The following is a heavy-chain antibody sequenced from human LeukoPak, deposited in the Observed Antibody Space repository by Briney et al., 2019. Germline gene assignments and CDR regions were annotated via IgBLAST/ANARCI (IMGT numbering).Heavy chain of an antibody. V-gene: IGHV4-59*01. CDR3: ARGPYYGSVNDAFDI. D-gene: IGHD3-10*01. J-gene: IGHJ3*02. Sequence: SETLSLTCTVSGGSISSYYWSWIRQPPGKGLEWIGYIYYSGSTNYNPSPKSRVTISVDTSKNKFSLKLSSVTAADTAVYYCARGPYYGSVNDAFDIWGQGTMVTVSS. CDR1: GGSISSYY. CDR2: IYYSGST.